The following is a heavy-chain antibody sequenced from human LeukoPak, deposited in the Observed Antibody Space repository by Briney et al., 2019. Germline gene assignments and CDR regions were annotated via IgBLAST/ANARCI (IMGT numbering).Heavy chain of an antibody. V-gene: IGHV3-33*06. CDR3: AKAWGSYSSQAAFDI. CDR2: IWYDGSNK. J-gene: IGHJ3*02. D-gene: IGHD1-26*01. Sequence: GGPLRLSCAASGFTFSSYAMHWVRQAPGKGLEWVAVIWYDGSNKYYADSVKGRFTISRDNSKNTLYLQMNSLRAEDTAVYYCAKAWGSYSSQAAFDIWGQGTMVTVSS. CDR1: GFTFSSYA.